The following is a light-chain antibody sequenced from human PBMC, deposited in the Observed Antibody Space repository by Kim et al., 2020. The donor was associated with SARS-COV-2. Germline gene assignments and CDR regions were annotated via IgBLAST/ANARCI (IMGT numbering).Light chain of an antibody. V-gene: IGLV3-19*01. CDR3: TSRDSNNNVV. CDR1: SLRSYY. CDR2: GKN. Sequence: SSALTQAPAVSVALGQTVRITCQGDSLRSYYATWYQQKPGQAPILVIYGKNNRPSGIPDRFSGSSSGNTASLTITGTPAGDEADYYCTSRDSNNNVVFGG. J-gene: IGLJ2*01.